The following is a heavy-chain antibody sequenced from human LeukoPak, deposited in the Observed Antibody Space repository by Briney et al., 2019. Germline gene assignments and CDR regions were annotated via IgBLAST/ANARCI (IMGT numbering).Heavy chain of an antibody. CDR1: GGSISSYY. J-gene: IGHJ6*03. CDR2: IYYSGST. CDR3: ARHVYYYGSGSYYPTYYYYYYMDV. Sequence: PSETLSLTCTVSGGSISSYYWSWIRQPPGKGLEWIGYIYYSGSTNYNSSLKSRVTMSLDTSKNHFSLKLRSVTAADTAVYYCARHVYYYGSGSYYPTYYYYYYMDVWGKGTTVTISS. V-gene: IGHV4-59*01. D-gene: IGHD3-10*01.